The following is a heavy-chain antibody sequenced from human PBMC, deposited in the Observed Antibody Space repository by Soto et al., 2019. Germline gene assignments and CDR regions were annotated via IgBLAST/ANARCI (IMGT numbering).Heavy chain of an antibody. CDR2: ISDSSYYI. CDR3: VRDPYGGYQPLHFDD. J-gene: IGHJ4*01. CDR1: GFTFSTYS. V-gene: IGHV3-21*01. D-gene: IGHD4-17*01. Sequence: EVQLVESGGGLVKPGGSLRLSCAASGFTFSTYSMNWVRQAPGKGLEWVSSISDSSYYIYYADSMQGRFTISRDNAQNTLFLQMHSQRADDTAIYYCVRDPYGGYQPLHFDDLGRRHLVTVSS.